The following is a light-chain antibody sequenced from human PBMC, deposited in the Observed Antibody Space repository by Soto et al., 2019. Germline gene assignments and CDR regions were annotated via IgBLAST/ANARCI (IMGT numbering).Light chain of an antibody. Sequence: EVVITQSPATLSVSPGEGVTLACRASQGIGDTLAWYQHKPGQTPRLLIHDTSTRSTRVPARFSGSRSGPEFTLTINRLQSEHFAIYYVQPYNNGSLTFGGGTKVERK. V-gene: IGKV3-15*01. CDR2: DTS. CDR3: QPYNNGSLT. CDR1: QGIGDT. J-gene: IGKJ4*01.